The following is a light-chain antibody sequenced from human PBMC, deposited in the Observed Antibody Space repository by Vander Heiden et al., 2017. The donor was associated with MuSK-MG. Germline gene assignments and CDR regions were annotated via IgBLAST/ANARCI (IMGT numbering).Light chain of an antibody. V-gene: IGKV3-20*01. Sequence: EIVLTQSPGTLSLSPGERATLSCRASQSVSSSYLAWYQQKPGQAPRLLMYGASSRATGIPDRFSGSGSGTDCTLTISRLEPEDFAVYYCQQDGSSPYTFGQGTKLEIK. CDR3: QQDGSSPYT. CDR2: GAS. CDR1: QSVSSSY. J-gene: IGKJ2*01.